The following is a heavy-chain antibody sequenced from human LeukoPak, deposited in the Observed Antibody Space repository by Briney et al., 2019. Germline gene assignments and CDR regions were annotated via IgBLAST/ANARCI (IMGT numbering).Heavy chain of an antibody. CDR2: ISYDGSNK. D-gene: IGHD3-22*01. Sequence: PGRSLRLSCAASGFTFSSYAMPWVRQAPGKGLEWVAAISYDGSNKYYADSVKGRFTISRDNSKNTLYLQMNSLRAEDTAVYYCARGGVNYYDSSGPFDIWGQGTMVTVSS. V-gene: IGHV3-30-3*01. CDR1: GFTFSSYA. CDR3: ARGGVNYYDSSGPFDI. J-gene: IGHJ3*02.